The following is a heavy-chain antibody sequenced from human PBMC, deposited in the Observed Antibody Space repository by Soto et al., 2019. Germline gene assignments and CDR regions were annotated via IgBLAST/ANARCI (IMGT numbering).Heavy chain of an antibody. CDR2: IFDSGST. CDR3: AREIMPLNYGRDFDL. V-gene: IGHV4-30-4*01. D-gene: IGHD3-10*01. CDR1: GGSISGGVHS. J-gene: IGHJ2*01. Sequence: QVQLQESGPGLVKPSETLSLTCTVSGGSISGGVHSWSWIRQPPGKGLEWIGHIFDSGSTYYNPSLKGSPTLSVDTSKDQFSLRLRSVTAAEPAGFFCAREIMPLNYGRDFDLWGRGTLVTVSS.